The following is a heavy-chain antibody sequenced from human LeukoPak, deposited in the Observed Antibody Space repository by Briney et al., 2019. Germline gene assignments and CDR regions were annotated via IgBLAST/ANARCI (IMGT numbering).Heavy chain of an antibody. J-gene: IGHJ5*02. CDR1: GGTFSSYA. D-gene: IGHD3-16*01. V-gene: IGHV1-69*05. Sequence: SVKVSCKASGGTFSSYAISWVRQAPGQGLEWMGGIIPIFGTANYAQKFQGRVTSTTDESTSTAYMELSSLRSEDTAVYYCARDGGQIGGFDPWGQGTLVTVSS. CDR2: IIPIFGTA. CDR3: ARDGGQIGGFDP.